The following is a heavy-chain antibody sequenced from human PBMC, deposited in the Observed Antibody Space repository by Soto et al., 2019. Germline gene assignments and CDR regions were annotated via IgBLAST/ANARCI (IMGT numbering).Heavy chain of an antibody. D-gene: IGHD3-22*01. V-gene: IGHV1-69*13. CDR3: ARRPRRFYYDSSGYYNCFDP. CDR2: IIPIFGTA. CDR1: GGTFSSYA. J-gene: IGHJ5*02. Sequence: SVKVSCKASGGTFSSYAISWVRQAPGQGLEWMGGIIPIFGTANYAQKFQGRVTITADESTSTAYMELSSLRSEDTAVYYCARRPRRFYYDSSGYYNCFDPWGQGTLVTVSS.